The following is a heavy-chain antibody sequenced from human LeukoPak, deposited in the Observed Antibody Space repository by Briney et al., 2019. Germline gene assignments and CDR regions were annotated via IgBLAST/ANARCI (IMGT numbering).Heavy chain of an antibody. D-gene: IGHD1-14*01. CDR1: GFTFSSYW. CDR3: ATGQGHGMDV. V-gene: IGHV3-74*01. J-gene: IGHJ6*02. Sequence: GGSLRLSCAASGFTFSSYWMHWVRQAPGKGLVWVSRINSDGSSPSYAVSVKGRFTISRDNAKNTLYLQMNSLRAGDTAVYYCATGQGHGMDVWGQGTTVTVSS. CDR2: INSDGSSP.